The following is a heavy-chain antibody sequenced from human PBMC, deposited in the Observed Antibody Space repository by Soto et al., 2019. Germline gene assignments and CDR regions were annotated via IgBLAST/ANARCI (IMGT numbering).Heavy chain of an antibody. CDR1: GFTFSSYA. J-gene: IGHJ2*01. D-gene: IGHD1-26*01. V-gene: IGHV3-23*01. CDR2: ITGSGDRT. Sequence: EVQLLESGGGLVQPGGSLRVSCAASGFTFSSYAMNWVRQAPGKGLEWVSSITGSGDRTYYADSVRGRFTISRDNYKNELSQQMNSLRAEDTAVYSCEKDTVGAPVFWYFDLWGRGTLVTVSS. CDR3: EKDTVGAPVFWYFDL.